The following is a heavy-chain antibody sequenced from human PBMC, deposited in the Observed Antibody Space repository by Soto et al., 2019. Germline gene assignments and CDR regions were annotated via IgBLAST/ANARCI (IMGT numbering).Heavy chain of an antibody. D-gene: IGHD5-18*01. V-gene: IGHV4-31*03. CDR2: SYYSGIT. CDR3: PRARGSSYGPYYFDL. Sequence: PAETLSRTGTGSGGSISMEVYYGMWVRQLPGKVLEWIGDSYYSGITYYNPSLKSRLTISGDASKNQFSLKLSSVTAADTAPYSCPRARGSSYGPYYFDLCGQGPLVTLSS. J-gene: IGHJ4*02. CDR1: GGSISMEVYY.